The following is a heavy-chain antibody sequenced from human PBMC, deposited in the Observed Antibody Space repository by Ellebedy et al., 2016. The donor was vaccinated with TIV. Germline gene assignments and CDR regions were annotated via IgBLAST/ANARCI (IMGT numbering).Heavy chain of an antibody. CDR1: GYTFTSYG. J-gene: IGHJ4*02. D-gene: IGHD2-2*01. CDR2: INPDSGGT. Sequence: AASVKVSCKTSGYTFTSYGISWMRQAPGQGLEWMGWINPDSGGTNYAQRFQGRVTMTRDTSITTAFMQLSSLTSDDTAMYYCARTLAPADTSLGYWGQGTLVTVSS. CDR3: ARTLAPADTSLGY. V-gene: IGHV1-2*02.